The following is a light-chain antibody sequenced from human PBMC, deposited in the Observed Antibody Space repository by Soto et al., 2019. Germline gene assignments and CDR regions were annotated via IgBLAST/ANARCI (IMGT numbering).Light chain of an antibody. V-gene: IGLV2-8*01. CDR3: SAHPDINSFPYD. CDR2: EVT. Sequence: QSALTQPPSASGSPGQSVTISCTGTSSDVGSYNYVSWYQQHPGRAPKLMIYEVTKRPSGVPDRFSGSKSANTASLTVSGLQAADDSYYCCSAHPDINSFPYDLGTATKVT. J-gene: IGLJ1*01. CDR1: SSDVGSYNY.